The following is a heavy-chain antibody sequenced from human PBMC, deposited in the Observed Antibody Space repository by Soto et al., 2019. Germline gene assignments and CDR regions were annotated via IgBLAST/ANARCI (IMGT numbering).Heavy chain of an antibody. V-gene: IGHV4-39*01. CDR2: IYYSGST. J-gene: IGHJ5*02. Sequence: SETLSLTCTVSGGSISSSSYYWGWIRQPPGKGLEWIGSIYYSGSTYYNPSLKSRVTISVDTSKNQFSLKLSSVTAADTAVYYCARLGSATYYYGSGSYLFFSWFDPWGQGTLVTVSS. CDR1: GGSISSSSYY. CDR3: ARLGSATYYYGSGSYLFFSWFDP. D-gene: IGHD3-10*01.